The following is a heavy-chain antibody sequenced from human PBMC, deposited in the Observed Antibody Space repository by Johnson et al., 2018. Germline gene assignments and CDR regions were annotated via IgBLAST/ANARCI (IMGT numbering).Heavy chain of an antibody. CDR2: IYYNGGT. CDR1: GDSISSYY. D-gene: IGHD6-19*01. J-gene: IGHJ1*01. CDR3: ATGIAVAGAEYFHH. Sequence: QVQLQESGPGLVKPSETLSLTCTVSGDSISSYYWSWIRQPPGKGLEWIAYIYYNGGTSYNPSPKSRVTISVDTSKNQFALKLSSVTAADPAVYYCATGIAVAGAEYFHHWGQGTLVTVSS. V-gene: IGHV4-59*01.